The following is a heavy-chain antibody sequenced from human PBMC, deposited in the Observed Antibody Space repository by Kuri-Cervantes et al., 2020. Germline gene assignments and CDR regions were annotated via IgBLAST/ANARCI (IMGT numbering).Heavy chain of an antibody. CDR2: MNPNSGNT. CDR3: AIALYYDFWSNDSYYYYGMDV. CDR1: GYTFTSYD. J-gene: IGHJ6*02. Sequence: ASVKVSCKASGYTFTSYDINWVRQATGQGLEWMGWMNPNSGNTGYAQKFQGSVTMTRNTSISTPYMELSSLRSEDTTVYYCAIALYYDFWSNDSYYYYGMDVWGQGTTVTVSS. D-gene: IGHD3-3*01. V-gene: IGHV1-8*01.